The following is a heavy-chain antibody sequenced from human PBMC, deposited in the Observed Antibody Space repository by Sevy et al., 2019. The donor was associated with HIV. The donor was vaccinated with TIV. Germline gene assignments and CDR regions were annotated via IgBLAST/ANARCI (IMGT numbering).Heavy chain of an antibody. D-gene: IGHD3-10*01. J-gene: IGHJ6*02. Sequence: ASVKVSCKASGGTFSSYAISWVRQPPGQGLEWMGGIIPIFGTANYAQKFQGRVTITADESTSTAYMEPSSLRSEDTTVYYCAREGYKDDYYGSGRWEYYYYGMDVWGQGTTVTVSS. V-gene: IGHV1-69*13. CDR3: AREGYKDDYYGSGRWEYYYYGMDV. CDR1: GGTFSSYA. CDR2: IIPIFGTA.